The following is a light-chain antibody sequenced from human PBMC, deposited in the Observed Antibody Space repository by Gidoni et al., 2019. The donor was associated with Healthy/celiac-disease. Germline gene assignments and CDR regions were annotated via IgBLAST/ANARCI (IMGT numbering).Light chain of an antibody. V-gene: IGKV1-17*01. J-gene: IGKJ1*01. Sequence: QQKPEKAPKRLIYAASSVQSGVPSRFSGMGSGTEFTLTISSLPPEDFATYYFLPHNRYPLTFGQGTKVEIK. CDR2: AAS. CDR3: LPHNRYPLT.